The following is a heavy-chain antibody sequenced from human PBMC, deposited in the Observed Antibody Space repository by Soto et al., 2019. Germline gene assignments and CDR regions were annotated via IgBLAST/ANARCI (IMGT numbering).Heavy chain of an antibody. J-gene: IGHJ4*02. CDR2: LIPILGIA. V-gene: IGHV1-69*02. CDR3: ASTTSRTTVSSFDY. D-gene: IGHD4-17*01. CDR1: GGTFSSYT. Sequence: QVQLGQSGAEVKKPGSSVTVSCKASGGTFSSYTISWVRQAPGQGLEWMGSLIPILGIANYAQKFQGRVTITADKSTSTAYMELSSLRSEDTAVYYGASTTSRTTVSSFDYWGQGTLVTVSS.